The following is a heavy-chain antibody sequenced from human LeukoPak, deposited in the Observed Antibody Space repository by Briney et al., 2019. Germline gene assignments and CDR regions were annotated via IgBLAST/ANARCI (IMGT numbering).Heavy chain of an antibody. CDR2: ISSSSSTI. J-gene: IGHJ3*02. CDR1: GFTFSSYS. CDR3: AREQYYYDSSGYRNAFDI. D-gene: IGHD3-22*01. V-gene: IGHV3-48*02. Sequence: GGSLRLSCAASGFTFSSYSMNWVRQAPGKGLEWVSYISSSSSTIYYADSVKGRFTISRDNAKNSLYLQMNSLRDEDTAVYYCAREQYYYDSSGYRNAFDIWGQGTMVTVSS.